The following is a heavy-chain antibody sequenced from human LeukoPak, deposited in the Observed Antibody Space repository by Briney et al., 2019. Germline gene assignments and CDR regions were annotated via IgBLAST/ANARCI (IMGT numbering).Heavy chain of an antibody. V-gene: IGHV3-23*01. Sequence: PGGSLRLSCAASGFTFSSYAMSWVRQAPGKGLEWVSAISGSGGTTYYANSVKGRFTFSRDNSKNTLYLQMNSLRAEDTAIYYCARMIRDYGDSNWFDPWSQGTLVTVSS. D-gene: IGHD4-17*01. CDR2: ISGSGGTT. CDR1: GFTFSSYA. J-gene: IGHJ5*02. CDR3: ARMIRDYGDSNWFDP.